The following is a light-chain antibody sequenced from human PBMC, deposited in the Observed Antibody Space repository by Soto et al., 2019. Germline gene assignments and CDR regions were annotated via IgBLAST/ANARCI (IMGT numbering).Light chain of an antibody. CDR2: DVS. V-gene: IGLV2-14*01. CDR1: SSDVGGYNY. J-gene: IGLJ1*01. CDR3: SSYTSSSTYV. Sequence: QSALTQPASVSGSPRQSITISCTGTSSDVGGYNYVSWYQQHPTKAPKLMIYDVSNRPSGVSNRFSGSKSGNTASLTISGLQAEDEADYYCSSYTSSSTYVFGTGTQLTVL.